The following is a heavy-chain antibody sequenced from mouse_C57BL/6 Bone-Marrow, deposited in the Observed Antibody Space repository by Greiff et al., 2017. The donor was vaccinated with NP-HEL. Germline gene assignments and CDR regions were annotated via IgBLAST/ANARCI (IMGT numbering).Heavy chain of an antibody. Sequence: EASGIDFSRYWMSWVRRAPGKGLEWIGEINPDSSTINYAPSLKDKFIISRDNAKNTLYLQMSKVRSEDTALYYCARQAGNWYFDVWGTGTTVTVSS. J-gene: IGHJ1*03. CDR1: GIDFSRYW. V-gene: IGHV4-1*01. CDR3: ARQAGNWYFDV. CDR2: INPDSSTI.